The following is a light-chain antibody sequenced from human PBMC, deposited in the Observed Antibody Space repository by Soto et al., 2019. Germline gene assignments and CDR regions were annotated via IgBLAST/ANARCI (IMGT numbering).Light chain of an antibody. CDR1: QSVSSN. J-gene: IGKJ1*01. V-gene: IGKV3-15*01. CDR2: GAS. CDR3: QQYNNWPPWT. Sequence: EIVMTQSPATLSVSPGERATLSYRASQSVSSNLAWYQQKPGQAPRLLIYGASTRATGIPARFSDSGSGTEFTLTISSLQSEDFAVYYCQQYNNWPPWTFGQGTKVEIK.